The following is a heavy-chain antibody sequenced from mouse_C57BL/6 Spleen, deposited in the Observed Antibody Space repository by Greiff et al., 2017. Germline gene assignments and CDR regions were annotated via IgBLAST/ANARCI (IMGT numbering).Heavy chain of an antibody. J-gene: IGHJ1*03. CDR2: ISSGGDYL. CDR1: GFTFSSYA. D-gene: IGHD4-1*01. Sequence: EVKLVESGEGLVKPGGSLKLSCAASGFTFSSYAMSWVRQTPEKRLEWVAYISSGGDYLYYADTVKGRFTISRDNARNTLYLQMSSLKSENTAMYYCTRDHWDWYFDVWGTGTTVTVSS. CDR3: TRDHWDWYFDV. V-gene: IGHV5-9-1*02.